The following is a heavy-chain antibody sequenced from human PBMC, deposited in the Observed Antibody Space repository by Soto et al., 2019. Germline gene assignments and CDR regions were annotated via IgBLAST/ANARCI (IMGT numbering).Heavy chain of an antibody. CDR1: GGSVSSGSYQ. CDR2: IHVSGST. J-gene: IGHJ6*02. CDR3: ARDGHGMDV. V-gene: IGHV4-61*01. Sequence: SETLSLTCTVSGGSVSSGSYQWTWIRQPPGKGLEWIGYIHVSGSTNDNPSLKGRVTMSIDTSKNQFSLKLSSVTAADTAVYYCARDGHGMDVWGQRTKVTVS.